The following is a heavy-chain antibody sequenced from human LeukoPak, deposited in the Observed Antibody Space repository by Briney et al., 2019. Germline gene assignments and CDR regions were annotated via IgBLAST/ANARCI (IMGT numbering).Heavy chain of an antibody. Sequence: SQTLSLTCTVSGGSISSGGYYWSWIRQHPGKGLEWIVYIYCSGSTYYNPSLKSRVTISVDTSKNQFSLKLSSVTAADTAVYYCARLYGSGSYYNVRYFDYWGQGTLVTVSS. V-gene: IGHV4-31*03. CDR1: GGSISSGGYY. D-gene: IGHD3-10*01. J-gene: IGHJ4*02. CDR3: ARLYGSGSYYNVRYFDY. CDR2: IYCSGST.